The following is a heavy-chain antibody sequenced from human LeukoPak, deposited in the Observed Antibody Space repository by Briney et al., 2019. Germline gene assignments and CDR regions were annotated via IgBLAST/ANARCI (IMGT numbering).Heavy chain of an antibody. J-gene: IGHJ4*02. Sequence: GGSLRLSCAASGFTFSSYGMHWVRQAPGKGLEWVAFIRYDGSNKYYADSVKGRFTISRDNSKNTLYLQMNSLRAEDTAVYYCAKVGEVVTAISFFDYWGQGTLVTVSS. V-gene: IGHV3-30*02. CDR1: GFTFSSYG. D-gene: IGHD2-21*02. CDR2: IRYDGSNK. CDR3: AKVGEVVTAISFFDY.